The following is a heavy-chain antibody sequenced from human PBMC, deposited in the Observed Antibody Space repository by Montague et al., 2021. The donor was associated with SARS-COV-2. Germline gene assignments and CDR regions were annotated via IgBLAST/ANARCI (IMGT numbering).Heavy chain of an antibody. CDR3: ARDVGWYSSSWFDY. D-gene: IGHD6-13*01. Sequence: TLSLTSTLSGGSISSGGYYWSWIRQHPGKGLEWIGYIYYSGSTYYNPSLKSRVTISVDTSKNQFSLKLSSVTAADTAVYYCARDVGWYSSSWFDYWGQGTLVTVSS. CDR2: IYYSGST. J-gene: IGHJ4*02. CDR1: GGSISSGGYY. V-gene: IGHV4-31*03.